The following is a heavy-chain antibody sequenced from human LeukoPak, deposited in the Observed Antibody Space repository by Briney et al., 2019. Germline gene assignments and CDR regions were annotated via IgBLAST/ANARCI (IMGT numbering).Heavy chain of an antibody. CDR3: ARVGYCSGGSCSMDV. Sequence: ASVTLSCTASGYTFTSYGISWVRQAPGQGLEWMGWISGCNDNTNYAQKVQGRVTMTTDTSTSTAYMELRSLRSDDTAVYYCARVGYCSGGSCSMDVWGKGTTVTVSS. D-gene: IGHD2-15*01. J-gene: IGHJ6*03. CDR2: ISGCNDNT. CDR1: GYTFTSYG. V-gene: IGHV1-18*01.